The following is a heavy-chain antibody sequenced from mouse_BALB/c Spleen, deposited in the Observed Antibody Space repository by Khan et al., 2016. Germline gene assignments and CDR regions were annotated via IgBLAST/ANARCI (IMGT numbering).Heavy chain of an antibody. Sequence: EVQLQESGPGLVKPSQSLSLTCTVTGFSITSDYAWNWIRQFPGNKLEWMGYIRYSGSTTYNPSLKSRICNTRDTSKNQFFLQLYSVTTEDTATYDCTCSPTATRYFDDWGAGTPVTVSS. CDR3: TCSPTATRYFDD. V-gene: IGHV3-2*02. CDR1: GFSITSDYA. D-gene: IGHD1-2*01. J-gene: IGHJ1*01. CDR2: IRYSGST.